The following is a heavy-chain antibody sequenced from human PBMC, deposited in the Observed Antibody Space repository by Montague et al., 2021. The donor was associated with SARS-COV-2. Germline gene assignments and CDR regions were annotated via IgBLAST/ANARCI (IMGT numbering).Heavy chain of an antibody. V-gene: IGHV4-39*01. Sequence: SETLSLTCTVSGGSISSPDYYWGWIRRSPGKGLEWIGSISYAGSTYYNPSLRSRVSLSMDTSKNQFSLSLNSVTAADTAVYFCARQLPSCCSTNQCCPYYFDVWGQGTLVTVSS. CDR3: ARQLPSCCSTNQCCPYYFDV. CDR1: GGSISSPDYY. J-gene: IGHJ4*02. CDR2: ISYAGST. D-gene: IGHD2-2*01.